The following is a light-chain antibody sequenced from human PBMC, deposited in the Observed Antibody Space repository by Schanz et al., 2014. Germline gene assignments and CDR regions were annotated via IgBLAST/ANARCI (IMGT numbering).Light chain of an antibody. CDR1: SSDIGGYNY. V-gene: IGLV2-8*01. J-gene: IGLJ3*02. Sequence: QSALTQPPSASGSPGQSVTISCTGTSSDIGGYNYISWYQRHPGKAPKLMIYEVSKRPSGVPDRFSGSKSGNTASLTVSGLQAEDEADYYCQSYDKSLHGSVFGGGTQLTVL. CDR2: EVS. CDR3: QSYDKSLHGSV.